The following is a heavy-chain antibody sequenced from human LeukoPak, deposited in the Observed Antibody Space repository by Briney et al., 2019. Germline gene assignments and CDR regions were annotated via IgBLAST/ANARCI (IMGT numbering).Heavy chain of an antibody. CDR3: AKRGVVIRVILVGFHKEAYYFDS. J-gene: IGHJ4*02. Sequence: GGSLRLSCAVSGITLSNYGMTWVRQAPGKGLEWVAGISETGGRTNYADSVKSRFTISRDNPKNTLYLQMNSLRAEDTAVYFCAKRGVVIRVILVGFHKEAYYFDSWRQGALVTVPS. V-gene: IGHV3-23*01. CDR2: ISETGGRT. CDR1: GITLSNYG. D-gene: IGHD3-22*01.